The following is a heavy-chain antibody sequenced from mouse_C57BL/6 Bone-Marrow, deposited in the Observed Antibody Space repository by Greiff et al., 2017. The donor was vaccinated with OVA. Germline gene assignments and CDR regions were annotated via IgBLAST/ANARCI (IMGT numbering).Heavy chain of an antibody. CDR3: TYPWYFDV. J-gene: IGHJ1*03. CDR1: GFNIKDDY. V-gene: IGHV14-4*01. Sequence: DVKLQESGAELVRPGASVKLSCTASGFNIKDDYMHWVKQRPEQGLEWIGWIHPENGDTEYASKFQGKAPITTDTSSNTAYLQLSSLTSEDTAVYYCTYPWYFDVWGTGTTVTVSS. D-gene: IGHD5-5*01. CDR2: IHPENGDT.